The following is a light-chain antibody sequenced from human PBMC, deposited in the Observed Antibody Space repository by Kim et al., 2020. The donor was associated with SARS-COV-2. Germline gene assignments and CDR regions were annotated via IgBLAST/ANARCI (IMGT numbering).Light chain of an antibody. CDR3: QQRSNWPPWT. V-gene: IGKV3-11*01. CDR1: QSVSSY. Sequence: EIVLTQSPATLYLSPGERATLSCRASQSVSSYLAWYQQKPGQAPRLLIYDASNRATGIPARFSGSGSGTDFTLTISSLEPEDFAVYYWQQRSNWPPWTFGQGTKVDIK. J-gene: IGKJ1*01. CDR2: DAS.